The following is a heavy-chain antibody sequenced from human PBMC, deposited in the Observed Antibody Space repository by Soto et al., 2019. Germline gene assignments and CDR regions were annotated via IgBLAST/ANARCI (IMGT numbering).Heavy chain of an antibody. J-gene: IGHJ6*02. CDR3: AADRGGENNGYYYGMDV. CDR1: GGTFSSYA. D-gene: IGHD3-16*01. V-gene: IGHV1-69*13. CDR2: IIPIFGTA. Sequence: SVKVSCKASGGTFSSYAISWVRQAPGQGLEWMGGIIPIFGTANYAQKFQGRVTITADESTSTAYMELSSLRAEDTAVYYCAADRGGENNGYYYGMDVWGQGTTVTVSS.